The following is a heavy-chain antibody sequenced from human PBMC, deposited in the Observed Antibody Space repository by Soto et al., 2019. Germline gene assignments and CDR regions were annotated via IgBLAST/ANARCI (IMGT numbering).Heavy chain of an antibody. CDR2: IYYSGST. J-gene: IGHJ4*02. V-gene: IGHV4-59*08. CDR1: GGSISNYY. D-gene: IGHD5-18*01. Sequence: QVQLQESGPGLVKPSETLSLTCIVSGGSISNYYWSWIRQPPGKGLECIGYIYYSGSTNYNPSLTTRVTISVDTSKNQFSLKLSSVTAADTAVYYCARHRYSYGVYYFDYWGQGTLVTVSS. CDR3: ARHRYSYGVYYFDY.